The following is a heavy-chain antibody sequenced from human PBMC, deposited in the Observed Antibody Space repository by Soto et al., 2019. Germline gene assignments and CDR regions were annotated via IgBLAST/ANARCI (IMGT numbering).Heavy chain of an antibody. J-gene: IGHJ6*02. CDR1: GFTFSSYA. Sequence: GGSLRLSCAASGFTFSSYAVSWVRQAPGKGLEWVSAISGSGGSTYYADSVKGRFTISRDNSKNTLYLQMNSLRAEDTAVYYCAKDGSRNYYYYYGMDVWGQGTTVTVS. D-gene: IGHD6-13*01. V-gene: IGHV3-23*01. CDR3: AKDGSRNYYYYYGMDV. CDR2: ISGSGGST.